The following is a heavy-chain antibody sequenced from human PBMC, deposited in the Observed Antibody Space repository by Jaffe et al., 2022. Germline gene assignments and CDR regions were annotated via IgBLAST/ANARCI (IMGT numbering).Heavy chain of an antibody. J-gene: IGHJ1*01. CDR3: ATSSRDGFQH. V-gene: IGHV3-53*02. CDR1: GFTVSRNY. D-gene: IGHD2-8*01. CDR2: TYSGGTT. Sequence: VQLVETGGGLIQPGGSLRLSCAASGFTVSRNYMSWVRQVPGKGLEWVSVTYSGGTTYYADSVKGRFTISRDNSKNTLYLQMNSLRAEDTAIYYCATSSRDGFQHWGQGTLVTVSS.